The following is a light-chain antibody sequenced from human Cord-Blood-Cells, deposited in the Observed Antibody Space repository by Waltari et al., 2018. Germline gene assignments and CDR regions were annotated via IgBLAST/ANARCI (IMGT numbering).Light chain of an antibody. V-gene: IGKV3-11*01. Sequence: EIVLTQSPATLSLSPGERATLSCRASQSVSSYLAWYQQKPGQAPRLLIYDASNRATGIPARFSGSGSGTDFTRTISSLEPEDFVVYYCQQRSNWPPLTFGGGTKVEIK. CDR1: QSVSSY. CDR2: DAS. J-gene: IGKJ4*01. CDR3: QQRSNWPPLT.